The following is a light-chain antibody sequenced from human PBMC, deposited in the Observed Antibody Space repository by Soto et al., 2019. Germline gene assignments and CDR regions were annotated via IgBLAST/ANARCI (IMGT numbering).Light chain of an antibody. V-gene: IGLV2-14*03. CDR1: TNDVGAYDY. Sequence: QSALTQPASVSGSPGQSITISCTGTTNDVGAYDYVSWYQHHPGKAPRLMIFDVSDRPSGVSDRFSGSKSDNTASLTISGLQAEDEADYYCTSYTSSDTLVFGGGTKLTVL. CDR3: TSYTSSDTLV. J-gene: IGLJ2*01. CDR2: DVS.